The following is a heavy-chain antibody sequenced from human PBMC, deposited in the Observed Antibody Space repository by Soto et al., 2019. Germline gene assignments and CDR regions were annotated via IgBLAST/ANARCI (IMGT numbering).Heavy chain of an antibody. Sequence: SSETLSLTCAVYGGSFSVYYWSWIRQPPGKGLEWIGEINHSGSTNYNPSLKSRVTISVDTSKNQFSLKLSSVTAADTAVYYCARLPLWFGEYRAFDIWGQGTMVTVSS. D-gene: IGHD3-10*01. CDR2: INHSGST. CDR3: ARLPLWFGEYRAFDI. CDR1: GGSFSVYY. V-gene: IGHV4-34*01. J-gene: IGHJ3*02.